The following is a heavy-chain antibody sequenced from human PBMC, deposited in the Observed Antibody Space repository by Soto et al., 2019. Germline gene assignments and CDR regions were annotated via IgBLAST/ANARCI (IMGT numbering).Heavy chain of an antibody. CDR3: AGGAGSNKPFDY. V-gene: IGHV3-74*01. D-gene: IGHD2-2*01. J-gene: IGHJ4*02. CDR1: GFTFSSFC. Sequence: EVQMVESGGGLVQPGGSLRLPCAASGFTFSSFCLHWVRQVSGKGLVWVSRVNSDGSTTAYADSVKGRFTVSRDNAKNTLYLQMDNLRAEDTAVYYCAGGAGSNKPFDYWGQGTLVTVSS. CDR2: VNSDGSTT.